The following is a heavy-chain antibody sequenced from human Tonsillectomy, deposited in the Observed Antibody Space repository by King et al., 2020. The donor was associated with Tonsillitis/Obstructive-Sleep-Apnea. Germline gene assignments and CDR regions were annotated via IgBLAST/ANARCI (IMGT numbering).Heavy chain of an antibody. J-gene: IGHJ3*02. CDR1: GGSISSYY. V-gene: IGHV4-59*01. D-gene: IGHD2-2*02. CDR2: SYYNGSA. Sequence: SCPGLVKPSENLSLTCTVSGGSISSYYWSWIRQPPGKGLGWIGYSYYNGSANYNPSLKRRGTISVDTSKNQFSLKLSSVTAADTAVYYCARVVPAAIDAFDIWGQGTMVTVSS. CDR3: ARVVPAAIDAFDI.